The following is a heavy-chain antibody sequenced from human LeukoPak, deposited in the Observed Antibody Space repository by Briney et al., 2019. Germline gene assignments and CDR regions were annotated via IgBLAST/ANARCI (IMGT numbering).Heavy chain of an antibody. CDR3: ATRGNGYSASEAFDI. D-gene: IGHD5-12*01. CDR2: IYYSGST. V-gene: IGHV4-39*07. J-gene: IGHJ3*02. Sequence: SETLSLTCTVSGGSISSSSYYWGWIRQPPGKGLEWIGSIYYSGSTYYNPSLKSRATISVDTSKNQFSLKLSSVTAADTAVYYCATRGNGYSASEAFDIWGQGTMVTVSS. CDR1: GGSISSSSYY.